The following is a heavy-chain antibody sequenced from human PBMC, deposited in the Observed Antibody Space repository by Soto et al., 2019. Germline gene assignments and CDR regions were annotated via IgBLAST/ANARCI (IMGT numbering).Heavy chain of an antibody. V-gene: IGHV4-34*01. CDR3: ARVMGTLAETLDY. Sequence: SETLSLTCAVYGGSFSGYYWSWIRQPPGKGLEWIGEINHSGSTNYNPSLKSRVTISVDTSKNQFSLKLSSVTAADTAVYYCARVMGTLAETLDYWGQGTLVTVSS. CDR2: INHSGST. J-gene: IGHJ4*02. CDR1: GGSFSGYY. D-gene: IGHD7-27*01.